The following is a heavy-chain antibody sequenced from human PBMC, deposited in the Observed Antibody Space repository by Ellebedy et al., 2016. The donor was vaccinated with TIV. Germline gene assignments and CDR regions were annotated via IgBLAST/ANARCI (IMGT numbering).Heavy chain of an antibody. CDR2: INPKSGGT. J-gene: IGHJ4*02. V-gene: IGHV1-2*04. D-gene: IGHD3-9*01. CDR3: ARDVGSYDILTGYDN. CDR1: GYTFTTYA. Sequence: AASVKVSCKASGYTFTTYAMHWVRQAPGPGLEWMGWINPKSGGTNYAQKFQGWVTMTRDTSISTAYMELSRLGSDDTAVYYCARDVGSYDILTGYDNWGQGTLVIVSS.